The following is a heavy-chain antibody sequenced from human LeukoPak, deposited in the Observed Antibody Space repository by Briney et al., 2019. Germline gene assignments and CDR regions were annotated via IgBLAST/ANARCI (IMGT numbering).Heavy chain of an antibody. CDR2: ISGGGGST. Sequence: PGGSLRLSCAASGFTFSSYVMSWVRQAPGKGLEWVSGISGGGGSTYYADSVKGRFTISRDNSKNTLYLQMNSLRAEDTAVYYCAKENSGYDTNWFDPWGQGTLVTVSS. D-gene: IGHD5-12*01. CDR1: GFTFSSYV. CDR3: AKENSGYDTNWFDP. J-gene: IGHJ5*02. V-gene: IGHV3-23*01.